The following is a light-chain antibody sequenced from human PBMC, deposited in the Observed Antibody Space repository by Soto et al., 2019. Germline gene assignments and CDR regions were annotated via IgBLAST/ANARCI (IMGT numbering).Light chain of an antibody. Sequence: QAVVTQPPSASGTPGQRVTISCSGSSSNIGSNTVNWYQQLPGTAPKLLIYSNNQRPSGVPDRFSGSKSGTSASLAISGLQSEDEADYYCAAWDDSLMGAVFGGGTQLTVL. CDR3: AAWDDSLMGAV. V-gene: IGLV1-44*01. CDR2: SNN. CDR1: SSNIGSNT. J-gene: IGLJ7*01.